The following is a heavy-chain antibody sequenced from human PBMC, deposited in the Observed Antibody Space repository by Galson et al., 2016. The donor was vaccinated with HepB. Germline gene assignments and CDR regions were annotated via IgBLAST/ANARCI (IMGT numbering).Heavy chain of an antibody. CDR3: ASLLVTATPDY. J-gene: IGHJ4*02. CDR1: GFIVNNNY. D-gene: IGHD2-15*01. Sequence: SLRLSCAASGFIVNNNYMRWVRQPPGKGLDWVSVIYIGGITYSEDSVEGRFTISRDNSKNALYLQMNSLGAEDTAVYYCASLLVTATPDYWGQGTLVTVSS. CDR2: IYIGGIT. V-gene: IGHV3-66*02.